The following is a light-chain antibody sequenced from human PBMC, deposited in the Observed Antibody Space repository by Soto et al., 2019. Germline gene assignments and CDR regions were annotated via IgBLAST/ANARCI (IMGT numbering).Light chain of an antibody. CDR2: SNN. V-gene: IGLV1-44*01. J-gene: IGLJ2*01. CDR3: AAWDDSLNAVV. Sequence: QSVLTQPPSASGTPGQRVTISCSGSSSNIGSITVNWYQQLPGTAPKLLIYSNNQRPSGVPDRFSGSKSGTSASLAISGLQSEDEADYYCAAWDDSLNAVVFGGGTQLTVL. CDR1: SSNIGSIT.